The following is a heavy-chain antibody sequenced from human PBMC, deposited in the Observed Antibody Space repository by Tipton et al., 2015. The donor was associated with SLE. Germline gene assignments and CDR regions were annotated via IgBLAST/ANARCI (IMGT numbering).Heavy chain of an antibody. Sequence: SLRLSCAASGLTFSTYAMSWVRQAPGKGLEWVSAISGSGGSTYYADSVKGRFTISRDKSKNTLYLQMNSLRAEDTAVYYCAKSTDFWSGYKTGMDVWGQGTTVTVSS. CDR1: GLTFSTYA. CDR3: AKSTDFWSGYKTGMDV. CDR2: ISGSGGST. V-gene: IGHV3-23*01. D-gene: IGHD3-3*01. J-gene: IGHJ6*02.